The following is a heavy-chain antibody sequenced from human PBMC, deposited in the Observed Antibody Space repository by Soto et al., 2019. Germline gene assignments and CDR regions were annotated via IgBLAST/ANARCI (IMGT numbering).Heavy chain of an antibody. CDR2: IYYSGTT. J-gene: IGHJ6*02. D-gene: IGHD1-1*01. CDR3: ARRYLDPPYYGMDV. CDR1: GGSISSYF. Sequence: SETLSLTCTVAGGSISSYFWTWIRQPPGKGLEWIGYIYYSGTTNYNPSLKSRVTISVDTSNKQFCLKLSSVTAAATAVYSCARRYLDPPYYGMDVWGQGTTVTVSS. V-gene: IGHV4-59*01.